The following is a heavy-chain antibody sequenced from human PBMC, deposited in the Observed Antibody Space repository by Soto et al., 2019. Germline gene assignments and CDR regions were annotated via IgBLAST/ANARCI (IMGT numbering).Heavy chain of an antibody. Sequence: EVQLVESGGGLVQPGGSLRLSCAASGFTVSSNYMSWVRQAPGKGLEWVSVIYSGGSTYYADSVKGRFTISRDNSKNTLYLQMNSLRAEDTAVYYCARDYGGTNQYYYYYYMDVWGKGTTVTVSS. CDR3: ARDYGGTNQYYYYYYMDV. CDR1: GFTVSSNY. J-gene: IGHJ6*03. D-gene: IGHD4-17*01. V-gene: IGHV3-66*01. CDR2: IYSGGST.